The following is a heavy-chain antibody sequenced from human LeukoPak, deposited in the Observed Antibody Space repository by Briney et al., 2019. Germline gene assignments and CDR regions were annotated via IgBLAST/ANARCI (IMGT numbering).Heavy chain of an antibody. V-gene: IGHV3-30*04. D-gene: IGHD5-12*01. CDR3: ARDLQKLIVATAGDC. CDR2: ISYDGSNK. Sequence: PGGSLRLSCAASGFTFSIYAMHWVRQAPGKGLEWVSLISYDGSNKYYADSVKGRFTISRDNSKNTLYLQMNSLRAEDTAVYYCARDLQKLIVATAGDCWGQGTLVTDSS. J-gene: IGHJ4*02. CDR1: GFTFSIYA.